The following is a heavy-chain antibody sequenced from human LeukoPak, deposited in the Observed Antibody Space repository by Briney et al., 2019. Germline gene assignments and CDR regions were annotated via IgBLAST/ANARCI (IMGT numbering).Heavy chain of an antibody. V-gene: IGHV3-53*05. J-gene: IGHJ6*02. D-gene: IGHD5-18*01. Sequence: PGGSLRLSCAASGFTVSSDYMTWVRQAPGKGLEWVSVIYSGGSTYYADSVKGRFTISRDNSKNSLYLQMNSLRNDDTALYYCARDTEGYIYGYYYYGMDVWGQGTTVTVSS. CDR2: IYSGGST. CDR3: ARDTEGYIYGYYYYGMDV. CDR1: GFTVSSDY.